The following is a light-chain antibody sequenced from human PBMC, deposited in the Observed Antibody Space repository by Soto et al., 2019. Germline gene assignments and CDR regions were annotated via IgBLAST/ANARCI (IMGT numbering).Light chain of an antibody. CDR3: LASYPAARV. J-gene: IGLJ2*01. Sequence: QAVVTQEPSLTVSPGGTVTLTCGSSTGAVTSGHYPFWFQQKPGQAPRTLIYDTNNKFSWTPARFSGSLVGDKAVLTLSGAQPEDEADYHCLASYPAARVFGGGTKVTVL. CDR2: DTN. CDR1: TGAVTSGHY. V-gene: IGLV7-46*01.